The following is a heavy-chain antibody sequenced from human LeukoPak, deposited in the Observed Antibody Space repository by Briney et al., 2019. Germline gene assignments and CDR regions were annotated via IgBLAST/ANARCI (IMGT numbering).Heavy chain of an antibody. J-gene: IGHJ4*02. CDR3: ANRNWGLPFDY. V-gene: IGHV3-30*02. CDR1: GFTFSIYG. D-gene: IGHD2-21*01. Sequence: GSLRLSCAASGFTFSIYGMHWVRQAPGKGLEWVAFIRYDGSTKFYADSVKGRFTISRDNSKNTVYLQMNSLREEDTAVYYCANRNWGLPFDYWGQGTLVTVSS. CDR2: IRYDGSTK.